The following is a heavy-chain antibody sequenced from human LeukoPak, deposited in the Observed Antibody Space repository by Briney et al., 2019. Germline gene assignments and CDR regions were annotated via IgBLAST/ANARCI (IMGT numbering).Heavy chain of an antibody. D-gene: IGHD3-10*01. CDR1: GGSISSYY. CDR3: ARSGSGSYYYYYHMDV. Sequence: PSETLSLTCTVSGGSISSYYWSWIRQPPGKGLEWIGYIYYSGSTNYNPSLKSRVTISVDTSKNQFSLKLNSVTAADTAVYYCARSGSGSYYYYYHMDVWGKGTTVTISS. V-gene: IGHV4-59*01. J-gene: IGHJ6*03. CDR2: IYYSGST.